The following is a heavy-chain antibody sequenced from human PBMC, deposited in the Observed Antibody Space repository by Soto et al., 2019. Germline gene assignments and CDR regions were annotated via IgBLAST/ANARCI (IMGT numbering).Heavy chain of an antibody. J-gene: IGHJ4*02. CDR3: TRAPVALGDYFDY. V-gene: IGHV1-8*01. D-gene: IGHD6-19*01. CDR1: GYPFTDYD. Sequence: ASVKVSCKASGYPFTDYDINWVRQAPGQGLEWMGRINSYSGNTGYAQKFRGRVTMTSDTSLTSTYLELSSLTSDDTAVYYCTRAPVALGDYFDYWGQGTLVTV. CDR2: INSYSGNT.